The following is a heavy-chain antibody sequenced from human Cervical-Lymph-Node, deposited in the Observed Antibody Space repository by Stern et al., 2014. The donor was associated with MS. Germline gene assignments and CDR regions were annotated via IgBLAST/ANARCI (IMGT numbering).Heavy chain of an antibody. CDR1: DYTFTSYG. Sequence: VQLLQSGAEVKKPGASVKVSCKASDYTFTSYGISWVRQAPGQGLEWMGWIRVYNGNTNYAQKFQGRVTMTTDTSTSTAYMELRSLRSDDTAVYYCARVGEWTYYFDYWGQGSLVTVSS. J-gene: IGHJ4*02. CDR2: IRVYNGNT. D-gene: IGHD1-26*01. V-gene: IGHV1-18*01. CDR3: ARVGEWTYYFDY.